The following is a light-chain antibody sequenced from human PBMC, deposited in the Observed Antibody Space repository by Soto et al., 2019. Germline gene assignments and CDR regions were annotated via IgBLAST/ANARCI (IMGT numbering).Light chain of an antibody. J-gene: IGKJ1*01. CDR3: QQYYSSPT. Sequence: AIRITQSHSSLSASTGDIVPIPCRASQGISSYLAWHQKTPGNPPQLLIYAASTLQSGVPSRFSGSGSGKYFPITISRLQSEDVATYYCQQYYSSPTFGQGTKG. V-gene: IGKV1-8*01. CDR1: QGISSY. CDR2: AAS.